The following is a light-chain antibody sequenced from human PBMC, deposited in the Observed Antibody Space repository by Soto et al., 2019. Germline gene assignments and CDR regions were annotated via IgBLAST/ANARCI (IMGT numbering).Light chain of an antibody. CDR3: QQRSNWPLT. V-gene: IGKV3D-20*02. CDR1: QSISSNY. Sequence: EIVLTQSPGTLSLSPGERATLSCRASQSISSNYLAWYQQKPGQAPRLLIYGASSRATGIPDRFSGSGSGTDFTLTISRLEPEDFAVYYCQQRSNWPLTFGGGTKVEIK. CDR2: GAS. J-gene: IGKJ4*01.